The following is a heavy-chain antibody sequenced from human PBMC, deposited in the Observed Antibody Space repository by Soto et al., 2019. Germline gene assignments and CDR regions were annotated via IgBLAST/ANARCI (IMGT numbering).Heavy chain of an antibody. Sequence: QVQLVESGGGLVKPGGSLRLSCAASVFTFSDYYMSWIRQAPGKGLESLSYISGSSSDTKYADSVRGRFTISRDNAKNSLYLQMNSLRAEDTAVYYCATGTRRLSDWGQGTPVIVSS. CDR3: ATGTRRLSD. J-gene: IGHJ4*02. CDR1: VFTFSDYY. V-gene: IGHV3-11*05. CDR2: ISGSSSDT. D-gene: IGHD3-3*01.